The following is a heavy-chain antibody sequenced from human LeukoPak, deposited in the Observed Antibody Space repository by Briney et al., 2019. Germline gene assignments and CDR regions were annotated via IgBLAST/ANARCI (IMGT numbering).Heavy chain of an antibody. J-gene: IGHJ3*02. V-gene: IGHV4-4*07. CDR2: IFPSGNT. CDR1: GGSISNDY. Sequence: PSETLSLTCTVSGGSISNDYWSWIRQPAGKGLEWIGRIFPSGNTNYNPSLKSRVTISVDTSKNQFSLKLSSVTAADTAVYYCARDKSSGYLVVRAFDIWGQGTMVTVSS. CDR3: ARDKSSGYLVVRAFDI. D-gene: IGHD3-22*01.